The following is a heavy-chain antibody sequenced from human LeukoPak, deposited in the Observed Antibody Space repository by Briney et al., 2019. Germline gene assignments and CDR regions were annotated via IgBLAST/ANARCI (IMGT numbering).Heavy chain of an antibody. D-gene: IGHD3-22*01. J-gene: IGHJ4*02. CDR2: IHTSGST. CDR3: ARDHYNYDSSGYPLDY. Sequence: KPSETLSLTCTVSGGSISSGSYYWSWIRQPAGKGLEWIGRIHTSGSTNYNPSLKSRVTMSVDTSKNQFSLKLSSVTAADTAVYYCARDHYNYDSSGYPLDYWGQGTLVTVSS. CDR1: GGSISSGSYY. V-gene: IGHV4-61*02.